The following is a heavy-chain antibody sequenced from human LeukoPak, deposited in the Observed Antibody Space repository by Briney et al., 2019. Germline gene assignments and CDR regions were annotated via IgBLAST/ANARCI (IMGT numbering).Heavy chain of an antibody. Sequence: SETLSLTCTVSGGSISSSSYYWGWIRQPPGKGLEWIGSIYYSGSTYYNPSLKSRVTISVDTSKNQFSLKVSSVTAADTAVYYCASRYCSSTSCFDYWGQGTLVTVSS. D-gene: IGHD2-2*01. CDR3: ASRYCSSTSCFDY. V-gene: IGHV4-39*01. CDR1: GGSISSSSYY. CDR2: IYYSGST. J-gene: IGHJ4*02.